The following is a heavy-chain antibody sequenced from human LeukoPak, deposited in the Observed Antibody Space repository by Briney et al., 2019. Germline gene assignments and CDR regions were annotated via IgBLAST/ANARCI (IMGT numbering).Heavy chain of an antibody. V-gene: IGHV3-48*01. Sequence: GGSLRLSCAASGFTFSSYSMNWVRQAPGKGLEWVSYISSSSSTIYYAVSVKGRFTISRDKAKNSLYLQMNSLRAEDTAVYYCASSKGYGPFDYWGQGTLVTVSS. D-gene: IGHD5-18*01. CDR3: ASSKGYGPFDY. J-gene: IGHJ4*02. CDR2: ISSSSSTI. CDR1: GFTFSSYS.